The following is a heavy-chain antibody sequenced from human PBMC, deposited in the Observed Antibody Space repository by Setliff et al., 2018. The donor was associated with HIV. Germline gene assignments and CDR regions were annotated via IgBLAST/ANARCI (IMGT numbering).Heavy chain of an antibody. CDR3: ASAYCSSTGCYVRWGNGMDV. V-gene: IGHV1-69*05. Sequence: SVKVSCKASGDTFSNYAISWVQQAPGQGLEWMGGIIPIFGTASHAQKFQGRVTITTDESTSTAYMELSSLRFEDTAMYYCASAYCSSTGCYVRWGNGMDVWGQGTTGTVSS. CDR1: GDTFSNYA. CDR2: IIPIFGTA. J-gene: IGHJ6*02. D-gene: IGHD2-2*01.